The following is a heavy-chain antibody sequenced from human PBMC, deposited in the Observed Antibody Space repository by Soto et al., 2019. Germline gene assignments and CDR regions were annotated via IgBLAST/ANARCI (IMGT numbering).Heavy chain of an antibody. J-gene: IGHJ5*02. CDR2: IIPVIGVV. V-gene: IGHV1-69*02. CDR3: AIGRTGSNGYYWA. Sequence: QVELVQSGAEVKKPGSSVKVSCKPSGNTLNTDTITWLRQAPGQGLEWMGRIIPVIGVVTYAQKFQDRVTITADISTTTVYMEVTSLTSEDTATYYCAIGRTGSNGYYWAWGQGTQVTVS. D-gene: IGHD3-22*01. CDR1: GNTLNTDT.